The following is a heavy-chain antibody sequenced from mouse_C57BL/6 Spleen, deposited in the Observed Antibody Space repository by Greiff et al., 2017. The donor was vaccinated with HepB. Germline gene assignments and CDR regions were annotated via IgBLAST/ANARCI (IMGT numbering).Heavy chain of an antibody. CDR2: ISDGGSYT. Sequence: EVQLVESGGGLVKPGGSLKLSCAASGFTFSSYAMSWVRQTPEKRLEWVATISDGGSYTYYPDNVKGRFTISRDNAKNNLYLQMSRLKSEDTAMYYCARWYYGSSHYFDYWGQGTTLTVSS. D-gene: IGHD1-1*01. J-gene: IGHJ2*01. V-gene: IGHV5-4*01. CDR3: ARWYYGSSHYFDY. CDR1: GFTFSSYA.